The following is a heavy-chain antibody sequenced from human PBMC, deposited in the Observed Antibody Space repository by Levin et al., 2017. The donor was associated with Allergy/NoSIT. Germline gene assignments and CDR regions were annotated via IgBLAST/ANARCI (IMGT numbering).Heavy chain of an antibody. J-gene: IGHJ5*02. D-gene: IGHD4-17*01. CDR1: GGTFSSYA. Sequence: KISCKASGGTFSSYAISWVRQAPGQGLEWMGGIIPIFGTANYAQKFQGRVTITADKSTSTAYMELSSLRSEDTAVYYCARDMTTVSRSWFDPWGQGTLVTVSS. CDR3: ARDMTTVSRSWFDP. V-gene: IGHV1-69*06. CDR2: IIPIFGTA.